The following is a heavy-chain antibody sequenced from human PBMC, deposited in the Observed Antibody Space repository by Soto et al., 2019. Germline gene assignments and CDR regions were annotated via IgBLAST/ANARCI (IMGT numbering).Heavy chain of an antibody. V-gene: IGHV4-39*01. CDR1: GGSISSGEDY. Sequence: PSETLALTCTVSGGSISSGEDYWAWIRQPPGKGLEWIGSIYHVGNTYYTSSLKSRVTISVDTSKNLFSLSLTSLTATDTALYYCASLWGPYYFEYWGLGALVTVSS. CDR2: IYHVGNT. CDR3: ASLWGPYYFEY. J-gene: IGHJ4*02. D-gene: IGHD7-27*01.